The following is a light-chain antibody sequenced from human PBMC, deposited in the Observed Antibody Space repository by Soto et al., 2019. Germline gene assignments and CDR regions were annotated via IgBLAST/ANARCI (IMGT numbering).Light chain of an antibody. CDR3: QQSYSTPLT. Sequence: DIQMTQSPSSLSASVGDRATITCRASQSVSSYLNWYQQKPGKAPKLLIYAASSLQSGAPSRFSGSGSGTDFTLTISSLQPEDFATYYCQQSYSTPLTFGGGTKVDIK. CDR1: QSVSSY. V-gene: IGKV1-39*01. J-gene: IGKJ4*01. CDR2: AAS.